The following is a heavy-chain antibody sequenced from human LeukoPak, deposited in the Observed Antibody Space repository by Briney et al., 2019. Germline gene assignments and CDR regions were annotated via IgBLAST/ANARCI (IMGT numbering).Heavy chain of an antibody. CDR1: GFTFSSYG. Sequence: GRPLRLSCAASGFTFSSYGMHWVRQAPGKGLEWVAVIWYDGSNKYYADSVKGRFTISRDNSKNTLYLQMNSLRAEDTAVYYCARERLGELSLVDYWGQGTLVTVSS. V-gene: IGHV3-33*01. J-gene: IGHJ4*02. CDR3: ARERLGELSLVDY. D-gene: IGHD3-16*02. CDR2: IWYDGSNK.